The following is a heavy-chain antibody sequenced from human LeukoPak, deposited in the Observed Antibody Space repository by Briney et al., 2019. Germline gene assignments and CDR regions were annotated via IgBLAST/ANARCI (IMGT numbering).Heavy chain of an antibody. D-gene: IGHD3-10*01. CDR3: ARSGSGYDY. CDR2: IKLGVNER. V-gene: IGHV3-7*01. J-gene: IGHJ4*02. CDR1: GFAFSGYS. Sequence: GGSLRLSCAASGFAFSGYSTSWVRQAPGKGLECVAYIKLGVNERYYVDSVKGRFTISRDNTKSSLYLQMNSLRAEDTALYYCARSGSGYDYWGQGALVTVSS.